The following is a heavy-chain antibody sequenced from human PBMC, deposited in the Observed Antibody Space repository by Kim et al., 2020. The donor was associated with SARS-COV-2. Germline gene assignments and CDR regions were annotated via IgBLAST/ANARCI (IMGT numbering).Heavy chain of an antibody. CDR2: IDPSDSYT. Sequence: GESLKISCKGSGYSFTSYWISWVRQMPGKGLEWMGRIDPSDSYTNYSPSFQGHITISADKSISTAYLQWSSLKASDTAMYYCARHAPNWNYVKGAYDYWGQGTLVTVSS. J-gene: IGHJ4*02. V-gene: IGHV5-10-1*01. D-gene: IGHD1-7*01. CDR1: GYSFTSYW. CDR3: ARHAPNWNYVKGAYDY.